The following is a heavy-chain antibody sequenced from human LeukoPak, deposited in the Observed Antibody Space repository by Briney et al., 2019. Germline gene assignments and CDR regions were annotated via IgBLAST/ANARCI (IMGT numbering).Heavy chain of an antibody. Sequence: GGSLRLSCAASGFTFSSYSMNWVRQAPGKGLEWVSSMSSSSSYIYYADSVKGRFTISRDNDKNSLYLQMNSRRAEDTAVYYCARDLVDGDYEEYYFDYWGQGTLVTVSS. J-gene: IGHJ4*02. D-gene: IGHD4-17*01. CDR3: ARDLVDGDYEEYYFDY. CDR2: MSSSSSYI. V-gene: IGHV3-21*01. CDR1: GFTFSSYS.